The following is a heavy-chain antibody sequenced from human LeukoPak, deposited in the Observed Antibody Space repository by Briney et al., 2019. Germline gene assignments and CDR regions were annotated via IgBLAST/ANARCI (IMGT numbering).Heavy chain of an antibody. CDR3: ARYDSSGYFKNWFDP. Sequence: KPSETLSLTCTVSGGSISSSSYYWGWIRQPPGKGLEWIGSIYYSGSTYYNPSLKSRVTISVDTSKNQFSLKLSSVTAADTAVYYCARYDSSGYFKNWFDPWGQGALVTVSS. CDR2: IYYSGST. V-gene: IGHV4-39*07. J-gene: IGHJ5*02. CDR1: GGSISSSSYY. D-gene: IGHD3-22*01.